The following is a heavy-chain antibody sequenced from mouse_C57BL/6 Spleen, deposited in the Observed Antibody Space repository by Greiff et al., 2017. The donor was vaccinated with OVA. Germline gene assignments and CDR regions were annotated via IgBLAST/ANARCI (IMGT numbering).Heavy chain of an antibody. J-gene: IGHJ2*01. CDR3: AREEVKGYYFDY. Sequence: QVQLQQSGAELVRPGSSVKLSCKASGYTFTSYWMHWVKQRPIQGLEWIGNTDPSDSETHYNQKFKDKATLTVDKSSSTAYMQLSSLTSEDSAVYYCAREEVKGYYFDYWGQGTTLTVSS. D-gene: IGHD2-2*01. V-gene: IGHV1-52*01. CDR2: TDPSDSET. CDR1: GYTFTSYW.